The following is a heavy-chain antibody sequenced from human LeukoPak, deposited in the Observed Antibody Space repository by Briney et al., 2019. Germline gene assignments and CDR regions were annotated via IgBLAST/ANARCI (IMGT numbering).Heavy chain of an antibody. Sequence: HSETLSLTCAVYGGSFSGYYWSWIRQPPGKGLEWIGEINHSGSTNYNPSLKSRVTISVDTSKNQFSLKLSSVTAADTAVYYCARGRITGTNWGYYFDYWGQGTLVTVSS. CDR2: INHSGST. CDR1: GGSFSGYY. CDR3: ARGRITGTNWGYYFDY. D-gene: IGHD1-20*01. J-gene: IGHJ4*02. V-gene: IGHV4-34*01.